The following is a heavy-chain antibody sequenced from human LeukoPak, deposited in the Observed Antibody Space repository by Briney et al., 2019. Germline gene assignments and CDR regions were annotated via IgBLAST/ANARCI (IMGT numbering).Heavy chain of an antibody. J-gene: IGHJ4*02. V-gene: IGHV4-34*01. CDR3: ARQTGSGLFILP. CDR2: INHSGST. Sequence: PSETLSLTCAVYGGSFSGYYWSWIRQPPGKGLEWIGEINHSGSTNYNPSLKSQVSISIDTSKNQFSLKLTSVTAADTAVYYCARQTGSGLFILPGGQGTLVTVSS. D-gene: IGHD3/OR15-3a*01. CDR1: GGSFSGYY.